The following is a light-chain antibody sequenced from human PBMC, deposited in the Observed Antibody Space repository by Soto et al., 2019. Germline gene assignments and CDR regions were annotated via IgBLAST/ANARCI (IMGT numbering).Light chain of an antibody. V-gene: IGKV1D-12*01. CDR1: QDISTL. J-gene: IGKJ4*01. Sequence: DIQMTQSPSSVSASIGDTVTITCRASQDISTLLAWYQQKPGKAPKLLIYGASTLESGVPSRFSGRGSGTDFTLTISSLQPEDFATYFCHQADSCPLTFGGGTKVEIK. CDR2: GAS. CDR3: HQADSCPLT.